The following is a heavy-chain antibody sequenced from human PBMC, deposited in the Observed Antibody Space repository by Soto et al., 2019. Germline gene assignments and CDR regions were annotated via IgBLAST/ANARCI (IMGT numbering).Heavy chain of an antibody. CDR1: GFTFNNFW. J-gene: IGHJ6*02. V-gene: IGHV3-7*05. Sequence: EVQLVESGGGLVQPGGSLRLSCAASGFTFNNFWMTWVRQAPGKGLGWVANIKYDGSEKYYVDSVKGRFTVSRDNAKNSLCLQMNSLRAEDTAVYYCARDGGPSSYYYYYGMDVWGRGTTVTVSS. CDR2: IKYDGSEK. D-gene: IGHD2-15*01. CDR3: ARDGGPSSYYYYYGMDV.